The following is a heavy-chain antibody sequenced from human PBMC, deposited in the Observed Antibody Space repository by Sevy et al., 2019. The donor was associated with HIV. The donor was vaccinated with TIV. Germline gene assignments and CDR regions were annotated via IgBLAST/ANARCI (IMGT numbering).Heavy chain of an antibody. V-gene: IGHV3-15*01. CDR3: CTEGNVLLAEGWGHWFDP. D-gene: IGHD2-8*01. Sequence: GGSLRLSCAASGFTFNNAWMSWVRQAPGKGLEWIGRIKNKPDGGTADYAAPVKGRFTISRDDSKNTLYLQMNSLKTEDTAVYYCCTEGNVLLAEGWGHWFDPWGQGTLVTVSS. CDR1: GFTFNNAW. CDR2: IKNKPDGGTA. J-gene: IGHJ5*02.